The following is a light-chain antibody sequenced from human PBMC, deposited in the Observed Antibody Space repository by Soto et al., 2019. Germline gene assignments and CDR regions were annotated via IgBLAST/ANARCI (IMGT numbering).Light chain of an antibody. CDR3: MQALQTRT. J-gene: IGKJ1*01. V-gene: IGKV2-28*01. Sequence: DIVMTQSPLSLPVTPGEPASISCRSSQSLLHSNGYNYLDWYLQKPGXSPXVLIYLGSNRASGVPDRFSGSGSGTDFTPKISRVEAEDVGVYYCMQALQTRTFGQGTKVDIK. CDR2: LGS. CDR1: QSLLHSNGYNY.